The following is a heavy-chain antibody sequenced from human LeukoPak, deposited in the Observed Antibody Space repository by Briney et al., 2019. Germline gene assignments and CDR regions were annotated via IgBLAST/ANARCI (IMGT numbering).Heavy chain of an antibody. CDR3: AKDTIVTVAYHLDY. Sequence: GGSLRLSCAASGFTFSSYAMSWVRQAPGKGLEWVSAISGSGGSTYYADSVKGRFTISRDNSKNTLYLQMNSLRAEDTAVYYCAKDTIVTVAYHLDYWAREPWSPSPQ. J-gene: IGHJ4*02. V-gene: IGHV3-23*01. CDR1: GFTFSSYA. D-gene: IGHD1-14*01. CDR2: ISGSGGST.